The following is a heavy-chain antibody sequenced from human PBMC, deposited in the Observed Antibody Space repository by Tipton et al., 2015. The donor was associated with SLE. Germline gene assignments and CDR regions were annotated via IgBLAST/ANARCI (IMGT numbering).Heavy chain of an antibody. CDR1: GASISSHY. V-gene: IGHV4-59*07. CDR3: ARTNLQGSLVDWYFDL. J-gene: IGHJ2*01. D-gene: IGHD5-24*01. Sequence: TLSLTCTVSGASISSHYWSWIRQPPGKGLEWIGYMSYSGSAHYNPSLRSRVTLSLDTSKNQVSLKLSSVTAADTAVYYCARTNLQGSLVDWYFDLWGRGTLVTVSS. CDR2: MSYSGSA.